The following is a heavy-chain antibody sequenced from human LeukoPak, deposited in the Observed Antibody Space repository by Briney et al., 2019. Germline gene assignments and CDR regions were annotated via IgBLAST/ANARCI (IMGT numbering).Heavy chain of an antibody. CDR2: ISAYNGNT. Sequence: GASVKVSCKASGYTFTSYGISWVRQAPGQGLEWMGWISAYNGNTNYAQKLQGRVTMTTDTSTSTAYMELSSLRSEDTAVYYCASVYCGGDCVWPDAFDIWGQGTMVTVSS. CDR3: ASVYCGGDCVWPDAFDI. CDR1: GYTFTSYG. V-gene: IGHV1-18*01. D-gene: IGHD2-21*01. J-gene: IGHJ3*02.